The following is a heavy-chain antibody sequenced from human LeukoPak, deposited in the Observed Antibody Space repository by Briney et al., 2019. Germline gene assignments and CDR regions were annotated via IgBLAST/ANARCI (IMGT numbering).Heavy chain of an antibody. J-gene: IGHJ5*02. Sequence: SETLSLTCAVYGGSFSGYYWSWIRQPPGKGLEWIGEINHSGSTNYNPSLKSRVTISVDTSKNQFSLKLSSVTAADTAVYYCARRKLWGLTMVRGVPGSPAKYNWFDPWGQGTLVTVSS. V-gene: IGHV4-34*01. D-gene: IGHD3-10*01. CDR3: ARRKLWGLTMVRGVPGSPAKYNWFDP. CDR1: GGSFSGYY. CDR2: INHSGST.